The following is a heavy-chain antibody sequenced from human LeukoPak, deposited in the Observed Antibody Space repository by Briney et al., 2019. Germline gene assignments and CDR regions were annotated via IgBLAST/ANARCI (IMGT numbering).Heavy chain of an antibody. CDR1: GGSISSYY. CDR2: IYYSGST. Sequence: PSETLSLTCTVSGGSISSYYWGWIRQPPGKGLEWIGSIYYSGSTYYNPSLKSRVTISVDTSKNQFSLKLSSVTAADTAVYYCTHSGSYYGDWFDPWGQGILVTVSS. CDR3: THSGSYYGDWFDP. V-gene: IGHV4-39*01. D-gene: IGHD1-26*01. J-gene: IGHJ5*02.